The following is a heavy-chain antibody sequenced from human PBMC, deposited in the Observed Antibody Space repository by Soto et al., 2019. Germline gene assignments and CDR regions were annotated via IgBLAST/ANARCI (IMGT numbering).Heavy chain of an antibody. J-gene: IGHJ6*03. CDR1: GFTFDDYA. Sequence: EVQLVESGGGLVQPGRSLRLSCAASGFTFDDYAMHWVRQAPGKGLEWVSGISWNSGSIGYADSVKGRVTISRDNAKNSLYLQMNSLKDEDTALYYCAKDGLRFNYYYYYYMDVWGKGTTVTVSS. V-gene: IGHV3-9*01. CDR2: ISWNSGSI. CDR3: AKDGLRFNYYYYYYMDV. D-gene: IGHD3-16*01.